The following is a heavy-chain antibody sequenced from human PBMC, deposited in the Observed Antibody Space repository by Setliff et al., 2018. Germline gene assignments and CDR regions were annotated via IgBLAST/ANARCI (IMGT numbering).Heavy chain of an antibody. J-gene: IGHJ5*02. CDR1: GGSIRSSSYY. D-gene: IGHD3-3*01. CDR3: AGNNAHLEWLFAWFDP. Sequence: SETLSLTCTVSGGSIRSSSYYWGWIRQPPGQGLEWIAYIYYSGITYYNPSLKSRVTISVDTSKNQFSLKLSSVTAADTAVYYCAGNNAHLEWLFAWFDPWGQGTLVTVSS. V-gene: IGHV4-39*01. CDR2: IYYSGIT.